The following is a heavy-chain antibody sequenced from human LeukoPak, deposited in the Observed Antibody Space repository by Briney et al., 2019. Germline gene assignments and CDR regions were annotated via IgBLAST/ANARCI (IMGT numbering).Heavy chain of an antibody. J-gene: IGHJ4*02. CDR2: ISYDGSNK. CDR3: ARDLEYSYGYDY. D-gene: IGHD5-18*01. CDR1: GFSFSSYG. V-gene: IGHV3-33*05. Sequence: GGSLRLSCAASGFSFSSYGMHWVRQAPGKGLEWVAVISYDGSNKYYADSVKGRFTISRDNSKNTLYLQMNSLRAEDTAVYYCARDLEYSYGYDYWGQGTLVTVSS.